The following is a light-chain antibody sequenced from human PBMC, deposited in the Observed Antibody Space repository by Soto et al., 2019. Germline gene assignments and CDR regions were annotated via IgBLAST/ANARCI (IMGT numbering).Light chain of an antibody. J-gene: IGKJ1*01. Sequence: DIQRTQSPSTLSASVGDRVTITCRASQSISSWLAWYQQKPGKAPKLLIYKASSLESGVPSRFSGSGSGTEFTLTISSLQPDDFATYYCQQYNSYSPTTFGHGTKV. CDR1: QSISSW. CDR3: QQYNSYSPTT. V-gene: IGKV1-5*03. CDR2: KAS.